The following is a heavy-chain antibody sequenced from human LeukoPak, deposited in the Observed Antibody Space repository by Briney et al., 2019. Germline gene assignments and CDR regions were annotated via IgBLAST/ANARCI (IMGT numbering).Heavy chain of an antibody. Sequence: GGSLRLSCAASGFTFNSFDMHWVRQPTGQGLEWVSTIGTASDTYYPGSVEGRFTLSRNNAKNSLYLPINSLTAGDTPVYFLRRGPPRGKYYYMDVWGKGTTVTVSS. D-gene: IGHD1-1*01. V-gene: IGHV3-13*01. CDR2: IGTASDT. J-gene: IGHJ6*03. CDR3: RRGPPRGKYYYMDV. CDR1: GFTFNSFD.